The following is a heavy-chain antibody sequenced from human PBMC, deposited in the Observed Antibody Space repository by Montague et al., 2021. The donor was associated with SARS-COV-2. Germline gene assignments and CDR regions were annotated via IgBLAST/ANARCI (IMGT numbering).Heavy chain of an antibody. CDR1: GFSLSTSGMC. J-gene: IGHJ4*02. CDR3: ARTYYDILTGYYTYDY. Sequence: PALVKSTQTLTLTCTFSGFSLSTSGMCVSWIRQPPGKALEWLALIDWDDDKYYSTSLKTRLTISKDTSKNQVVLTMTNMDPVDTATYYCARTYYDILTGYYTYDYWGQGTLVTVFS. D-gene: IGHD3-9*01. V-gene: IGHV2-70*01. CDR2: IDWDDDK.